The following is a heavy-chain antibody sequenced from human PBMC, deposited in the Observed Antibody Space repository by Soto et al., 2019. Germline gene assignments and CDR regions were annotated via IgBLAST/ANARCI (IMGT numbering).Heavy chain of an antibody. D-gene: IGHD2-2*01. CDR1: GFTFSSYA. J-gene: IGHJ2*01. V-gene: IGHV3-23*01. CDR2: ISGSGGST. CDR3: AKGRTRRYWYFDL. Sequence: GGSLRLSCAASGFTFSSYAMSWVRQAPGKGLEWVSAISGSGGSTYYADSVKGRFTISRDNSKNTLYLQMNSLRAEDRAVYYCAKGRTRRYWYFDLWGRGTLVTVSS.